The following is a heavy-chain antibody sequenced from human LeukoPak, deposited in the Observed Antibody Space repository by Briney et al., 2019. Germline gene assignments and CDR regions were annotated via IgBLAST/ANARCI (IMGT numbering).Heavy chain of an antibody. CDR3: ASFIAVAGHDAFDI. CDR1: GFTFSSYS. D-gene: IGHD6-19*01. Sequence: GGSLRLSCAASGFTFSSYSMNWVRQAPGKGLEWVSYTSSSSSTIYYADSVKGRFTISRDNAKNSLYLQMNSLRAEDTAVYYCASFIAVAGHDAFDIWGQGTMVTVSS. CDR2: TSSSSSTI. J-gene: IGHJ3*02. V-gene: IGHV3-48*04.